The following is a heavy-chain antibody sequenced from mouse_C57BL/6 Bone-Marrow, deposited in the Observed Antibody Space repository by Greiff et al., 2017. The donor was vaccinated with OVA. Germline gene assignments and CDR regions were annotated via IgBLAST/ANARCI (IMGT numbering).Heavy chain of an antibody. D-gene: IGHD2-5*01. CDR2: IRSKSNNYAT. J-gene: IGHJ1*03. V-gene: IGHV10-1*01. Sequence: EVMLVESGGGLVQPKGSLKLSCAASGFSFNTYAMNWVRQAPGKGLEWVARIRSKSNNYATYYADSVKDRFTISRDDSESMLYLQMNNLKTEDTAMYYCVRHRGSNYDWYFDVWGTGTTVTVAS. CDR1: GFSFNTYA. CDR3: VRHRGSNYDWYFDV.